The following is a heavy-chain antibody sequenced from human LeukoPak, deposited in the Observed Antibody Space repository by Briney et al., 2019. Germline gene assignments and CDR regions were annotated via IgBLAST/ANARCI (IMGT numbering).Heavy chain of an antibody. CDR3: ARLRTILDY. V-gene: IGHV4-38-2*02. Sequence: SETLSLTCTVSGYSISSGYYWGWIRQRPGKGLEWIGSIYHSGSTYYNPSLKSRVTISVDTSKNQFSLKLSSVTAADTAVYYCARLRTILDYWGQGTLVTVSS. D-gene: IGHD2-21*01. J-gene: IGHJ4*02. CDR2: IYHSGST. CDR1: GYSISSGYY.